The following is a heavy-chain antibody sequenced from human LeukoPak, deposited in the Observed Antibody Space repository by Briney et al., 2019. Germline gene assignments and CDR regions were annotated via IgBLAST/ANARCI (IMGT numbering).Heavy chain of an antibody. D-gene: IGHD3-22*01. Sequence: GGSLKISCKGSGYSFTSYWIGWVRQMPGKGLEWMGIIYPGDSDTRYSPSFQGQVTISADKSISTAYLQWSSLKASDTAMYYCARPYYDSSGNNWFDPWGQGTLVTVSS. CDR2: IYPGDSDT. CDR3: ARPYYDSSGNNWFDP. V-gene: IGHV5-51*01. CDR1: GYSFTSYW. J-gene: IGHJ5*02.